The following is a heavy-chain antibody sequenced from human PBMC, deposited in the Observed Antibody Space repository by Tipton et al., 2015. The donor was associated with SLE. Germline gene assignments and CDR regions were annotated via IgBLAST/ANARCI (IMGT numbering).Heavy chain of an antibody. V-gene: IGHV3-23*01. J-gene: IGHJ6*02. Sequence: SLRLSCAASGFTFTSYAMSWVRQAPGKGLEWVSAVSGGSGSDTYYADSVKGRFTISRDNSKNNIHLQMNSLRAEDTAVYYCAKVRGDDSSGLYSYGLAVWGQGTTVTVSS. CDR2: VSGGSGSDT. D-gene: IGHD3-22*01. CDR1: GFTFTSYA. CDR3: AKVRGDDSSGLYSYGLAV.